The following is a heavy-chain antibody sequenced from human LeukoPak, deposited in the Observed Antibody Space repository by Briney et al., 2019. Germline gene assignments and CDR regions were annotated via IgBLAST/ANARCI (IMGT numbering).Heavy chain of an antibody. CDR2: INPNSGGT. J-gene: IGHJ4*02. D-gene: IGHD2-15*01. CDR3: TTLVVAATPSKRHDY. Sequence: ASVKVSCKASGYTFTGYYMHWVRQAPGQGLEWMGWINPNSGGTNYAQKFQGRVTMTRDTSISTAYMELSRLRSDDTAVYYCTTLVVAATPSKRHDYWGQGTLVTVSS. CDR1: GYTFTGYY. V-gene: IGHV1-2*02.